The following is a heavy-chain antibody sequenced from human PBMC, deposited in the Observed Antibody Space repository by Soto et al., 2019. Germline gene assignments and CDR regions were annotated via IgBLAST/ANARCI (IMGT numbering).Heavy chain of an antibody. V-gene: IGHV3-72*01. Sequence: EVQLVESGGGLVQPGGSLRLSCAASGFTFSDHYMDWVRQAPGKGLEWVGRTRNKANSYTTEYAASVKGRFTISRDDSKNSLYRQMNSLKTEDTAVYYCASRKTGYYYGMDVWGQGTTVTVFS. CDR1: GFTFSDHY. CDR3: ASRKTGYYYGMDV. J-gene: IGHJ6*02. CDR2: TRNKANSYTT.